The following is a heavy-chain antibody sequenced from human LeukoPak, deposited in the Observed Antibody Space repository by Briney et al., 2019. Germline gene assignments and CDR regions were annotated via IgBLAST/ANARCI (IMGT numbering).Heavy chain of an antibody. CDR2: ISGSGGST. Sequence: GGSLRLSCAASGFSFSSYAMSWVRQAPGKGLEWVSAISGSGGSTYNADSVKGRFTISRDNSKNTVYLQMSSLRAEDTAVYYCAKLTQPSAYWGQGTLVTVSS. J-gene: IGHJ4*02. CDR3: AKLTQPSAY. V-gene: IGHV3-23*01. D-gene: IGHD3-9*01. CDR1: GFSFSSYA.